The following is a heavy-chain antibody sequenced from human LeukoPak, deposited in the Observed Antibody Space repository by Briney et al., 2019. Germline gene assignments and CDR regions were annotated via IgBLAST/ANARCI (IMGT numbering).Heavy chain of an antibody. Sequence: PGGSLRLSCAASGFTSSKYWLHWLRQAPGRGLVWVSRINPDDKSASYADSVKGRFTIARDDARKTLYLQMNSLRAEDTAVYYCLTIVETTFDAFDIWGQGTMVTVSS. V-gene: IGHV3-74*01. CDR3: LTIVETTFDAFDI. CDR1: GFTSSKYW. CDR2: INPDDKSA. D-gene: IGHD2/OR15-2a*01. J-gene: IGHJ3*02.